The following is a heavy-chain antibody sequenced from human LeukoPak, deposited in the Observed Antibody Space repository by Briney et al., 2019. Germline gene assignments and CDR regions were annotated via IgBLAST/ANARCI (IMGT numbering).Heavy chain of an antibody. CDR3: ARDLGYSSPDVFDI. Sequence: ASVKVSCKGSGYTFTSYGFSWVRQGPVPGLERMGWISAYNGNTNYAQKLQGTVTMTTDTSTSTAYMELRSLRSDDTAVYYCARDLGYSSPDVFDIWGQGTMVTVSS. J-gene: IGHJ3*02. V-gene: IGHV1-18*01. CDR1: GYTFTSYG. D-gene: IGHD6-13*01. CDR2: ISAYNGNT.